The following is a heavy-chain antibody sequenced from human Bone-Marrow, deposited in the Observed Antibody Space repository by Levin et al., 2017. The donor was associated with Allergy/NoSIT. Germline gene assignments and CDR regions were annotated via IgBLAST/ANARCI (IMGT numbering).Heavy chain of an antibody. CDR3: ARDEILEARPGVYYYYYMDV. J-gene: IGHJ6*03. Sequence: GESLKISCAASGFTFSSYWMHWVRQAPGKGLVWVSRINSDGSSTSYADSVKGRFTISRDNAKNTLYLQMNSLRAEDTAVYYCARDEILEARPGVYYYYYMDVWGKGTTVTVSS. V-gene: IGHV3-74*01. D-gene: IGHD3-3*01. CDR1: GFTFSSYW. CDR2: INSDGSST.